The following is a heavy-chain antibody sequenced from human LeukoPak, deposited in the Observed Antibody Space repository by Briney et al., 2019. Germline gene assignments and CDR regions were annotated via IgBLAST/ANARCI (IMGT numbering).Heavy chain of an antibody. J-gene: IGHJ4*02. D-gene: IGHD5-24*01. CDR3: ARMGDGYNSFDY. CDR1: GGSISSHY. V-gene: IGHV4-59*11. Sequence: SETLSLTCTVSGGSISSHYWSWIRQPPGKGLEWIGYIYYSGSTNYNPSLKSRVTISVDTSKNQFSLKLSSVTAADTAVYYCARMGDGYNSFDYWGQGTLVTVFS. CDR2: IYYSGST.